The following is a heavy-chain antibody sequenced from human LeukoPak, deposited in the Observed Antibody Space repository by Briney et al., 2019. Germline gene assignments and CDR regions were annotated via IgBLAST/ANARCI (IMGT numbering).Heavy chain of an antibody. D-gene: IGHD2-2*01. CDR1: GYTLTGYY. CDR2: INPNTGGT. V-gene: IGHV1-2*02. Sequence: GASVKVSCKASGYTLTGYYMHWVRQAPGQGLEWMGWINPNTGGTNYAQKFQGRVTMTRDTSISTAYMELSRLRSDDTAVYYCARGAVPAAGDWFDPWGQGTLVTVSS. CDR3: ARGAVPAAGDWFDP. J-gene: IGHJ5*02.